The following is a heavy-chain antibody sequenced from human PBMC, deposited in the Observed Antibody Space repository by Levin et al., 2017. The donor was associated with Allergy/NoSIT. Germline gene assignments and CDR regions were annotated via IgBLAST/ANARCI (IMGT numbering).Heavy chain of an antibody. V-gene: IGHV4-39*02. CDR3: ARDQGYCTSSSCHGMAFDI. CDR2: IYNSGST. Sequence: SQTLSLTCTVSGGSISSSSYYWGWIRQPPGKGLEWIGNIYNSGSTYYNPSLKSRVTISVDTSKNQFSLKLSSVTAADAAVYYCARDQGYCTSSSCHGMAFDIWGQGTVFTVSS. J-gene: IGHJ3*02. CDR1: GGSISSSSYY. D-gene: IGHD2-2*01.